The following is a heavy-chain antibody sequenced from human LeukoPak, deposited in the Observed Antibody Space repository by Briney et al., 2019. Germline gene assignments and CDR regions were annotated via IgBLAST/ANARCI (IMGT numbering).Heavy chain of an antibody. Sequence: PGGSLRLSCAASGFTFSSYGMHWVRQAPGKGPEWVAVIWYDGSKKYYADSVKGRFTISRDSSKNTLYLQMSSLRAEDTAVYYCARNPISPGLGDIWGQGTMVTVS. CDR2: IWYDGSKK. V-gene: IGHV3-33*01. CDR1: GFTFSSYG. D-gene: IGHD3-9*01. J-gene: IGHJ3*02. CDR3: ARNPISPGLGDI.